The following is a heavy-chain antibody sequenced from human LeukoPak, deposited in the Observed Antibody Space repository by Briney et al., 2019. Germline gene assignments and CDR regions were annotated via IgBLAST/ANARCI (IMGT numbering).Heavy chain of an antibody. V-gene: IGHV3-30-3*01. J-gene: IGHJ5*02. Sequence: GRSLRLSCAASGFTFSSYAMHWVRQAPGKGLEWVAVISYDGSNKYYADSVKGRFTISRDNSKSTLYLQMNSLRAEDTAVYYCAKEDGEYSSSYNWFDPWGQGTLVTVSS. CDR1: GFTFSSYA. D-gene: IGHD6-13*01. CDR3: AKEDGEYSSSYNWFDP. CDR2: ISYDGSNK.